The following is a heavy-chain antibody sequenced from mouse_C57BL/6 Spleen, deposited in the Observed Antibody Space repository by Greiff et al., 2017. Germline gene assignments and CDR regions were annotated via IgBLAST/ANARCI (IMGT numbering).Heavy chain of an antibody. CDR3: ARAGTVAWFAY. CDR2: ISSGSSTI. CDR1: GFTFSDYG. D-gene: IGHD4-1*01. Sequence: EVMLVESGGGLVKPGGSLKLSCAASGFTFSDYGMHWVRQAPEKGLEWVAYISSGSSTIYYADTVKGRFTISRDNAKNTLFLQMTSLRSEDTAMYYCARAGTVAWFAYWGQGTLVTVSA. V-gene: IGHV5-17*01. J-gene: IGHJ3*01.